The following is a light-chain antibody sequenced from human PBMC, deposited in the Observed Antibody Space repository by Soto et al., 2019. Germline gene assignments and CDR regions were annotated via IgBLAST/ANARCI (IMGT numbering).Light chain of an antibody. CDR1: NSDIGDYNY. CDR2: GVR. CDR3: SSCTTHRFYV. J-gene: IGLJ1*01. Sequence: QSALTQPASASGSPGQSITISCTGTNSDIGDYNYVSWYQQHPGKAPRLPIHGVRNRPSGISSRFSASTSGLTASLTISGLQAEDEADYYCSSCTTHRFYVFGNRTKVTVL. V-gene: IGLV2-14*01.